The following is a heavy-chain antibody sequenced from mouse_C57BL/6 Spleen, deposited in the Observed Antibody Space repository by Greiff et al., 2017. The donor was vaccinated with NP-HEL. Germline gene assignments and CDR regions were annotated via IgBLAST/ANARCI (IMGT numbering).Heavy chain of an antibody. J-gene: IGHJ2*01. CDR1: GFTFSSYG. CDR2: ISSGGSYT. CDR3: ARHDTFDY. Sequence: EVKLMESGGDLVKPGGSLKLSCAASGFTFSSYGMSWVRQTPDKGLEWVATISSGGSYTYYPDSVKGRFTISRDNAKNTLYLQMSSLKSEDTAMYYCARHDTFDYWGQGTTLTVSS. V-gene: IGHV5-6*01.